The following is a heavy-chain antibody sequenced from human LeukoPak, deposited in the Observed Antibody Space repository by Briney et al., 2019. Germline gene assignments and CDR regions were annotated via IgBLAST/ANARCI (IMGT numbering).Heavy chain of an antibody. CDR1: GFTFSNYA. J-gene: IGHJ4*02. D-gene: IGHD3/OR15-3a*01. CDR3: ARGGINMDDY. CDR2: ISDDGRDK. Sequence: PGGSLRLSCAASGFTFSNYAIHWVRQAPGKGLDWVAVISDDGRDKYYADSVKGRFTISRDKSTLYLQMNSLRAEDTALYYCARGGINMDDYWGQGTLVTVSS. V-gene: IGHV3-30*04.